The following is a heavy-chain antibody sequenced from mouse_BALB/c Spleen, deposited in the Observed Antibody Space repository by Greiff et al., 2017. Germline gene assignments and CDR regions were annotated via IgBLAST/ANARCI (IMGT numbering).Heavy chain of an antibody. J-gene: IGHJ2*01. V-gene: IGHV1-63*02. CDR1: GYTFTNYW. Sequence: LKQSGAELVRPGTSVKISCKASGYTFTNYWLGWVKQRPGHGLEWIGDIYPGGGYTNYNEKFKGKATLTADTSSSTAYMQLSSLTSEDSAVYFCAREKGELGLDYWGQGTTLTVSS. CDR3: AREKGELGLDY. CDR2: IYPGGGYT. D-gene: IGHD4-1*01.